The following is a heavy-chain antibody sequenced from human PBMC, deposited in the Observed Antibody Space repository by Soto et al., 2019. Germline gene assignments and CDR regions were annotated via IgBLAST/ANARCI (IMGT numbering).Heavy chain of an antibody. V-gene: IGHV3-23*01. CDR3: AINSRYCSSTSCYAD. CDR2: ISTSGDST. J-gene: IGHJ4*02. D-gene: IGHD2-2*01. Sequence: EVQLLESGAGLVQPGGSLRLSCAASGFTFSSYAMSWVRQAPGKGLEWVSGISTSGDSTYYADSVKGRFTISRDNSKDTLYLQMNSLRAGDTAVYYCAINSRYCSSTSCYADWGQGTLFTVSS. CDR1: GFTFSSYA.